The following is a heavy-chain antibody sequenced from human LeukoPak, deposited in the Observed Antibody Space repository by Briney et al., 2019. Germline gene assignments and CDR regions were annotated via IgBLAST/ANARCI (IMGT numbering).Heavy chain of an antibody. CDR3: ARLARVSLIRGVTGYHSLDV. V-gene: IGHV4-4*07. Sequence: SETLSLTCTVSGGSISSYYCSWIRQPAGKGLEWIGRIYTSGTTNYNPSLKSRVTISVDTSKNQFSLKLSSVTAADTAVYYCARLARVSLIRGVTGYHSLDVWGKGTKVTVSS. D-gene: IGHD3-10*01. CDR1: GGSISSYY. CDR2: IYTSGTT. J-gene: IGHJ6*04.